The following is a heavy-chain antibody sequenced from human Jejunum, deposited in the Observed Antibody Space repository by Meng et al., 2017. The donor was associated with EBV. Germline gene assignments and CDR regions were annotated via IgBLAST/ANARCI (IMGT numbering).Heavy chain of an antibody. CDR2: IKNDRPDP. CDR1: GFTFRDYW. J-gene: IGHJ4*02. CDR3: ARGYRDY. Sequence: VQLVGPGGGLVQRGWSLGPSCAAAGFTFRDYWMTWVRQASGKGLVWVPRIKNDRPDPNYADSVKGRFTVSRDNAKNTLYLQMNSLRAEDTAIYYCARGYRDYWGRGTLVTVSS. V-gene: IGHV3-74*01. D-gene: IGHD5-18*01.